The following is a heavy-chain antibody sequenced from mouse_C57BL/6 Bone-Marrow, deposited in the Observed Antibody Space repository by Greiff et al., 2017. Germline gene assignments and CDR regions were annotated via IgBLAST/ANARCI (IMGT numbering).Heavy chain of an antibody. CDR2: LSSGGSYT. D-gene: IGHD1-1*01. V-gene: IGHV5-6*02. CDR1: GFTFSSYG. CDR3: ARRDYGSFYYAMDY. Sequence: EVKVVESGGDLVKPGGSLKLSCAASGFTFSSYGMSWVRQTPDKRLEWVATLSSGGSYTYYPDSVKGRFTISRDNAKNTLYLQMSSLKSEDTAMYYCARRDYGSFYYAMDYWGQGTSVTVSS. J-gene: IGHJ4*01.